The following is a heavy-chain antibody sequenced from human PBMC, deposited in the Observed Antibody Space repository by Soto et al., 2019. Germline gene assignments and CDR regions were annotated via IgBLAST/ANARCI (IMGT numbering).Heavy chain of an antibody. CDR2: IYWDDDK. J-gene: IGHJ3*01. CDR1: GFSLSTSGVG. CDR3: AHNSGPGDYREEDAFDL. V-gene: IGHV2-5*02. D-gene: IGHD4-17*01. Sequence: QITLKESGPTLVNPTQPLTLTCTFSGFSLSTSGVGVGWIRQPPGKILEWLALIYWDDDKRYSPSLRSRLTVTHDTPKNQVVLTMTNMHPVDTATYYCAHNSGPGDYREEDAFDLWGQGTMVTVSS.